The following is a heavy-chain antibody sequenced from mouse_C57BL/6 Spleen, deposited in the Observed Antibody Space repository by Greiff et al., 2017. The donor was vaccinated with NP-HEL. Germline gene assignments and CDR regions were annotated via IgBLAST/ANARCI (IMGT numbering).Heavy chain of an antibody. CDR2: INPSSGYT. CDR1: GYTFTSYT. CDR3: ARSGYGSSYYAMDY. J-gene: IGHJ4*01. Sequence: QVQLQQSGAELARPGASVKMPCKASGYTFTSYTMHWVKQRPGQGLEWIGYINPSSGYTKYNQKFKDKATLTADKSSSTAYMQLSSLTSEDSAVYYCARSGYGSSYYAMDYWGQVTSVTVSS. V-gene: IGHV1-4*01. D-gene: IGHD1-1*01.